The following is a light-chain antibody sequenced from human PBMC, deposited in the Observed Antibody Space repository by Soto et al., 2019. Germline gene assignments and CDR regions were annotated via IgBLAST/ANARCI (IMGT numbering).Light chain of an antibody. J-gene: IGLJ1*01. CDR1: SSDVGNYNL. V-gene: IGLV2-23*01. Sequence: QSALTQPASVSGSPGQSIIISCTGTSSDVGNYNLVSWYQQHPGKAPKLMIYEDTKRPSGVSNRFSGSKSGNTASLTISGLQAEDEADYYCCSYVGSSTYYVFGTGTKVTVL. CDR2: EDT. CDR3: CSYVGSSTYYV.